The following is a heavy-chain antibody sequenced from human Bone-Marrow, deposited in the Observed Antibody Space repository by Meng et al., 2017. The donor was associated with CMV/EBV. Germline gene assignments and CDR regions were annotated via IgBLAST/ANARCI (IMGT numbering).Heavy chain of an antibody. CDR3: ARGEGLLGDWFDP. CDR1: GVTFSSYA. J-gene: IGHJ5*02. V-gene: IGHV1-69*12. Sequence: QVQLVQPGAGVKKPVSSVKVSGKSSGVTFSSYAISWVRQAPGQGLEWMGGIIPIFGTANYAQKFQGSVTITADESTSTAYMELSSLRSEDTAVYYCARGEGLLGDWFDPWGQGTLVTVS. CDR2: IIPIFGTA. D-gene: IGHD2-8*02.